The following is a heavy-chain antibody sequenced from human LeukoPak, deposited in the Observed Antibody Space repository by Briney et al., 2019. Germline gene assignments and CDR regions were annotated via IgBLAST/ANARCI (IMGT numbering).Heavy chain of an antibody. D-gene: IGHD4-17*01. CDR1: GFTFSSYG. CDR2: ISYDGTNK. J-gene: IGHJ4*02. V-gene: IGHV3-30*18. Sequence: PGRSLRLSCAASGFTFSSYGVYWVRQAPGKGLEWVAVISYDGTNKYYADSVKGRFTISRDNSKNTLYLQMNSLKTDDTAVYYCANYGDYQYFDYWGQGTPVTVSS. CDR3: ANYGDYQYFDY.